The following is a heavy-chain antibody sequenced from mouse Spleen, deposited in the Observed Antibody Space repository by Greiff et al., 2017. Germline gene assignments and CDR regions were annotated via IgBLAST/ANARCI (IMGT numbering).Heavy chain of an antibody. D-gene: IGHD1-1*01. V-gene: IGHV1S137*01. CDR1: GYTFTDYA. CDR2: ISTYYGDA. CDR3: ARDAYYYGSSYAMDY. J-gene: IGHJ4*01. Sequence: VMLVESGAELVRPGVSVKISCKGSGYTFTDYAMHWVKQSHAKSLEWIGVISTYYGDASYNQKFKGKATMTVDKSSSTAYMELARLTSEDSAIYYCARDAYYYGSSYAMDYWGQGTSVTVSS.